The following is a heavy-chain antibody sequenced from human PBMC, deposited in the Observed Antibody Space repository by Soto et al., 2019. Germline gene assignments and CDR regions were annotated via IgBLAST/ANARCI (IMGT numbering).Heavy chain of an antibody. CDR3: ARDMTTVTEISTIDY. V-gene: IGHV3-48*01. J-gene: IGHJ4*02. Sequence: GGSLRLSCAASGFTFSSYSMNWVRQAPGKGLEWVSYISSSGSTIYYADSVKGRFTISRDNAKNSLYLQMNSLRAEDTAVYYCARDMTTVTEISTIDYWGQGTLVTVSS. D-gene: IGHD4-17*01. CDR1: GFTFSSYS. CDR2: ISSSGSTI.